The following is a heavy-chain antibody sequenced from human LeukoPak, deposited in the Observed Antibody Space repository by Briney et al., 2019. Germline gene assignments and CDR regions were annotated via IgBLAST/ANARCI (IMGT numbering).Heavy chain of an antibody. D-gene: IGHD3-3*01. CDR3: ARADFIDAGPYLIGP. Sequence: GASVKVSCKTSGYSFTDYYIHWVRQAPGQGPEWMAWINTKTGRTSSARKFQGRVTMTRDPSITTVYMDMAWLTSDDTAIYFCARADFIDAGPYLIGPWGQGTLVTVSS. CDR2: INTKTGRT. J-gene: IGHJ5*02. CDR1: GYSFTDYY. V-gene: IGHV1-2*02.